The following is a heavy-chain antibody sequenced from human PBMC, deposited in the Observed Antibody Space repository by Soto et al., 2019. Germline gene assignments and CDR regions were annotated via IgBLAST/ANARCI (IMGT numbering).Heavy chain of an antibody. V-gene: IGHV3-23*01. D-gene: IGHD3-3*01. Sequence: LRLCCAASGFTFSSYAMTWVRQAPGKGLEWVSTISGNGGYTYYSDSVRGRFTISRDNSKKTLYLQMDSLRADDTAVFYCAKGKANTVFGVDTLFDYWGQGTQVTVYS. CDR1: GFTFSSYA. CDR3: AKGKANTVFGVDTLFDY. J-gene: IGHJ4*02. CDR2: ISGNGGYT.